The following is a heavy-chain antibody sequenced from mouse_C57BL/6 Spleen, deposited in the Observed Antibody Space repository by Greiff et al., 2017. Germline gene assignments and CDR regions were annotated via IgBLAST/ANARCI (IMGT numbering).Heavy chain of an antibody. Sequence: EVQLVESGGGLVQPGGSLKLSCAASGFTFSDYYMYWVRQTPEKRLEWVAYISNGGGSTYYPDTVKGRFTISRDNAKNTLYLQMSRLKSEDTAMYDCQRQDYDDYAMDYWGQGTSVTVSS. CDR2: ISNGGGST. CDR3: QRQDYDDYAMDY. D-gene: IGHD2-4*01. V-gene: IGHV5-12*01. J-gene: IGHJ4*01. CDR1: GFTFSDYY.